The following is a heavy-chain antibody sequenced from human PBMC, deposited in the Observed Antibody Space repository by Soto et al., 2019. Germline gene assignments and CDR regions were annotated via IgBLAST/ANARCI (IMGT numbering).Heavy chain of an antibody. V-gene: IGHV3-23*01. Sequence: EVQLLESGGGLVQPGGSLRLSCAASGFTFSSYAMSWVRQAPGKGLVWVSAISGSGTNTFYADYVKGRFTISRDNSKNTMYLQMNSLRVEDTAVYYCAKVLSLEWGQGTLVTVSS. J-gene: IGHJ4*02. D-gene: IGHD1-1*01. CDR2: ISGSGTNT. CDR3: AKVLSLE. CDR1: GFTFSSYA.